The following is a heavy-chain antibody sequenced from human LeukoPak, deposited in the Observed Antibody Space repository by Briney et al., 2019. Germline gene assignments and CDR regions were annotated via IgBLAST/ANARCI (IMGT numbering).Heavy chain of an antibody. J-gene: IGHJ4*02. V-gene: IGHV3-23*01. D-gene: IGHD5-24*01. CDR2: ISGSGDTT. Sequence: GGSLRLSCAASGFTFSSHGMNWVPQAPGKGLEWVSGISGSGDTTYYADSVKGRFTISRDNSKNTLYLQMNSLRVEDTAVFYCAKDDAWLQYNYWGQGTLVTVSS. CDR3: AKDDAWLQYNY. CDR1: GFTFSSHG.